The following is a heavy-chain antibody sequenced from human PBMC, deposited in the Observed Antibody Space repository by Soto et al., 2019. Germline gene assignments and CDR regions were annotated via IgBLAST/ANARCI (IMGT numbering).Heavy chain of an antibody. D-gene: IGHD6-19*01. V-gene: IGHV3-30*03. J-gene: IGHJ4*02. CDR1: GFTFSSYG. CDR3: ARDSSGWYGFFDY. Sequence: QVQLVESGGGVVQPGRSLRLSCAASGFTFSSYGMHWVRQAPGKGLEWVAVISYDGSNKYYADSVKGRFTISRDNSKNTLYLQMNSLRAEDTAVYYCARDSSGWYGFFDYWGQGTLVTVSS. CDR2: ISYDGSNK.